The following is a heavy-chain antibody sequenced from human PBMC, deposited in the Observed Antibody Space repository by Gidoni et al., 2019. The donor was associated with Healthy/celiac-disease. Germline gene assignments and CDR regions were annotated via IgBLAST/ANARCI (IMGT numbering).Heavy chain of an antibody. D-gene: IGHD3-3*01. J-gene: IGHJ4*02. Sequence: QVQLQQWGAGPLKPSEALSLLCAVYGGSFSGYYWRWFRQPPGKGLEWIGEINHSGSTNYNPSRKSRVTISVDTSKNKFSLKLSSVTAADTAVYYCARRRLYDFWSGYPYGGHFDYWGQGTLVTVSS. CDR2: INHSGST. V-gene: IGHV4-34*01. CDR3: ARRRLYDFWSGYPYGGHFDY. CDR1: GGSFSGYY.